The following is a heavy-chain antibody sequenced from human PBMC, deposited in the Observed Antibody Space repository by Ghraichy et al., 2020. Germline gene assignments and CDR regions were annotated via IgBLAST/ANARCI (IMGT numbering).Heavy chain of an antibody. CDR1: GGSISSSSYY. D-gene: IGHD1-26*01. CDR2: IYYSGST. CDR3: ARLRGDSGSYYCDY. J-gene: IGHJ4*02. V-gene: IGHV4-39*01. Sequence: TLSLTCTVSGGSISSSSYYWGWIRQPPGKGLEWIGSIYYSGSTYYNPSLKSRVTISVDTSKNQFSLKLSSVTAADTAVYYCARLRGDSGSYYCDYWGQGTLVTVSS.